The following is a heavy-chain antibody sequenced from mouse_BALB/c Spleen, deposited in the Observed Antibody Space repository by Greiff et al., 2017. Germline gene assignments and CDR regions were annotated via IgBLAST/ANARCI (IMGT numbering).Heavy chain of an antibody. Sequence: EVQLQQSGPVLARPGASVKMSCKASGYTFTSYWMHWVKQRPGQGLEWIGAIYPGNSDTSYNQKFKGKAKLTAVTSTSTAYMELSSLTNEDSAVYCCTRRYYGSDAMDYWGQGTSVTVSA. D-gene: IGHD1-1*01. V-gene: IGHV1-5*01. CDR2: IYPGNSDT. CDR3: TRRYYGSDAMDY. CDR1: GYTFTSYW. J-gene: IGHJ4*01.